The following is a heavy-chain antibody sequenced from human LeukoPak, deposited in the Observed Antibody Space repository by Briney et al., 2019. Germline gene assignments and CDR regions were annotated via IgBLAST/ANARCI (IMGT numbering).Heavy chain of an antibody. CDR3: ARGGYCGSGNDFRFDP. CDR1: GGSISSYY. CDR2: IYYSGST. D-gene: IGHD3-10*01. J-gene: IGHJ5*02. V-gene: IGHV4-59*01. Sequence: SETLSLTCTVSGGSISSYYWSWIRQPPGKGLEWIGYIYYSGSTNYKPSLKSRVTISVDTSKNQFSLKLSSVTAADTAVYYCARGGYCGSGNDFRFDPWGQEPWSPSPQ.